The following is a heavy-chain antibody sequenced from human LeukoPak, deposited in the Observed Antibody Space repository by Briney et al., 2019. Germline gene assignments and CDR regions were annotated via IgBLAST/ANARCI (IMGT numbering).Heavy chain of an antibody. J-gene: IGHJ4*02. V-gene: IGHV3-74*01. CDR2: INGDGSTT. Sequence: GGSLRLSCAASGFTLSSYWMHWVRQAPGKGLVCVSRINGDGSTTNYADSVKGRFTVSRDNAKNTLFLQMNSLRAEDTAVYYCVPEEKYSSGWFYFDSWGQGTLVTVSS. CDR3: VPEEKYSSGWFYFDS. D-gene: IGHD6-19*01. CDR1: GFTLSSYW.